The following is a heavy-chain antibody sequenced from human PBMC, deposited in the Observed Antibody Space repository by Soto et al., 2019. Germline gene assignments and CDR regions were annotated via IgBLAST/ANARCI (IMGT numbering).Heavy chain of an antibody. CDR3: ARALYYYDNSGLAY. Sequence: QVRLEQSGPEVKKTGASVKVSCKASGYTFTSYGISWVRQAPGQGLEWMGWINIYSGDANYAQRFQDRVTMTRDTPXNTVYMEMRSLRSDDTAVYYCARALYYYDNSGLAYWGQGTLVTVSS. V-gene: IGHV1-18*01. D-gene: IGHD3-22*01. CDR1: GYTFTSYG. J-gene: IGHJ4*02. CDR2: INIYSGDA.